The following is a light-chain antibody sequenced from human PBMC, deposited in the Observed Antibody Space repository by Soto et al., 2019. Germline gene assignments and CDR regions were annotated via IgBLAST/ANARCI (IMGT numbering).Light chain of an antibody. CDR3: QTWDTGARVV. CDR1: SGHSSYA. Sequence: QLVLTQSPSASASLGASVKFTCTLSSGHSSYAIAWHQQQPEKGPRYLMKLSSDGSHSKGDGIPDRFSGSSSGAERYLTISSLQSEDEADYYCQTWDTGARVVFGGGTKLTVL. J-gene: IGLJ2*01. V-gene: IGLV4-69*01. CDR2: LSSDGSH.